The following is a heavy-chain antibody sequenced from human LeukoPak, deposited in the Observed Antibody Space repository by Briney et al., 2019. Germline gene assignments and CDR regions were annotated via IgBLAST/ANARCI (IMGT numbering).Heavy chain of an antibody. D-gene: IGHD6-13*01. J-gene: IGHJ1*01. V-gene: IGHV1-18*01. CDR1: GYSFSNYG. CDR2: ISAKNGNT. Sequence: ASVKVSCKPSGYSFSNYGIVWVRQAPGQGLEWMGWISAKNGNTKNSQKVQGRVTMTTDPSTGTAYLDLTSLRADDTAVYYCARASDISWPFENWGQGTLVLVSS. CDR3: ARASDISWPFEN.